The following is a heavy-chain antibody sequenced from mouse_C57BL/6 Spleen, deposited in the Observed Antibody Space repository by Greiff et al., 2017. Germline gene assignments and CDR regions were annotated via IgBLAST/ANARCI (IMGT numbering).Heavy chain of an antibody. V-gene: IGHV1-5*01. Sequence: EVQLQQSGTVLARPGASVKMSCKTSGYTFTSYWMHWVKQRPGQGLEWMGAIYPGNSDTSYNQKFKGKAKLTAVTSASTAYMELSSLTNEASAVYYGTRGGVYGNYEAWFAYWGQGTLVTVSA. CDR1: GYTFTSYW. D-gene: IGHD2-10*02. CDR2: IYPGNSDT. J-gene: IGHJ3*01. CDR3: TRGGVYGNYEAWFAY.